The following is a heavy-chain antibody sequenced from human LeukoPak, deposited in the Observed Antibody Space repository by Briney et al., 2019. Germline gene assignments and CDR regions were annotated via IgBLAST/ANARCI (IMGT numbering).Heavy chain of an antibody. Sequence: ASVTVSCKASGGTFSSYGISWVRQAPGQGLEWMGGIIPIFGTANYAQKFQGRVTITADESTSTACMELSSLRSEDTAVYYCARLDEYSSSSRYYGMDVWGQGTTVTVSS. V-gene: IGHV1-69*13. J-gene: IGHJ6*02. CDR3: ARLDEYSSSSRYYGMDV. CDR2: IIPIFGTA. CDR1: GGTFSSYG. D-gene: IGHD6-6*01.